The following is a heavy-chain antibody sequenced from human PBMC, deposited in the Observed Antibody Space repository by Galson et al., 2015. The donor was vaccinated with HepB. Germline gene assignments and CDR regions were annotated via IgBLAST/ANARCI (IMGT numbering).Heavy chain of an antibody. Sequence: SLRLSCAASGSTFSSYAMSWVRRTPGKGLEWVSGISGSGTGTFYADSVKGRFIISRDNSKNTMFLQMNSLRAEDTAVYYCASNPTTILGAFDMWGQGTMVTVSS. J-gene: IGHJ3*02. V-gene: IGHV3-23*01. CDR1: GSTFSSYA. CDR2: ISGSGTGT. D-gene: IGHD1-26*01. CDR3: ASNPTTILGAFDM.